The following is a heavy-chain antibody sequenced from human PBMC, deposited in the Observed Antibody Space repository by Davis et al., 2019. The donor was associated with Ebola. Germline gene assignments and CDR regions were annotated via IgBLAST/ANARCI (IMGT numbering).Heavy chain of an antibody. V-gene: IGHV4-59*08. Sequence: PSETLSLTCTVSGGSISSYYWTWIRQPPGKGLEWIGYIYYSGSTYYNPSLKSRVAIPVDTSKNHFSLKLSSVTAADTAVYYCASSIVSWGDYWGQGTLVTVSS. CDR2: IYYSGST. D-gene: IGHD6-13*01. J-gene: IGHJ4*02. CDR1: GGSISSYY. CDR3: ASSIVSWGDY.